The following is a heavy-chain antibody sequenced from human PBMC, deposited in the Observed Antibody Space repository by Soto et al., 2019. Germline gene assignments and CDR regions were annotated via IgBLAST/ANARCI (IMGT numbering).Heavy chain of an antibody. CDR2: IXHSGRN. J-gene: IGHJ4*02. D-gene: IGHD2-15*01. CDR3: ARAYGGNCFDY. V-gene: IGHV4-59*01. Sequence: XXTLSLTCTVSRGSITSYYWSWIRQPPGKGPEXIGYIXHSGRNNYNPXXKSRVTIXXDTSKNQFPLKLSSVTAADTAVYYCARAYGGNCFDYWGQGTLVTISS. CDR1: RGSITSYY.